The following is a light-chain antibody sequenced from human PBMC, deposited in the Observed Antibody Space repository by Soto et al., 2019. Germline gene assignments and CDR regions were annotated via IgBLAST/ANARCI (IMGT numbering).Light chain of an antibody. CDR3: QQYNSYPRT. J-gene: IGKJ1*01. CDR2: DAS. CDR1: QSISSG. V-gene: IGKV1-5*01. Sequence: DIQMTQSPSSLSASVVDRVTITCRASQSISSGLAWYQQKPGKAPKLLIYDASSLESGAPSRFSGSGSGTEFTLTISSLQPDDFATYYCQQYNSYPRTFGQGTKVDI.